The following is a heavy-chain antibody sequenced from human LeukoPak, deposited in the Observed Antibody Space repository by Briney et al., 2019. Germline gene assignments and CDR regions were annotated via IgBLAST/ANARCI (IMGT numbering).Heavy chain of an antibody. V-gene: IGHV3-7*01. CDR1: GFTFTTYW. D-gene: IGHD2-2*01. CDR3: ARSPTSWYFDY. Sequence: GGSLRLSCAASGFTFTTYWMSWVRQAPGKGLEWVANIKQDGNEKYYVDSVKGRFTISRDNAKNSLYLQMNSLRPEDTSVYFCARSPTSWYFDYWGQGTLVTVPS. CDR2: IKQDGNEK. J-gene: IGHJ4*02.